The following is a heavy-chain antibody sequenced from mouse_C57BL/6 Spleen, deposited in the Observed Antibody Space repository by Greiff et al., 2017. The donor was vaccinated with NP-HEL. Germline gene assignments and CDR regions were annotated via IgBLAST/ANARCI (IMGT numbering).Heavy chain of an antibody. CDR2: IHPNSGST. CDR3: ARVGNYVGSWFAY. Sequence: QVQLQQPGAELVKPGASVKLSCKASGYTFTSYWMHWVKQRPGQGLEWIGMIHPNSGSTNYNEKFKSKATLTVDKSSSTAYMQLSSLTSEDSAVYYCARVGNYVGSWFAYWGQGTLVTVSA. CDR1: GYTFTSYW. D-gene: IGHD2-1*01. V-gene: IGHV1-64*01. J-gene: IGHJ3*01.